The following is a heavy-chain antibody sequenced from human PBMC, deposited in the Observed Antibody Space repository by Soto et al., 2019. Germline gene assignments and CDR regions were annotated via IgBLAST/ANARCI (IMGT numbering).Heavy chain of an antibody. CDR1: GGTFSSYA. V-gene: IGHV1-69*13. CDR3: ARWNGHSEEYYYYGMDV. Sequence: SVKVSCKASGGTFSSYAISWVRQAPGQGLEWMGGIIPIFGTANYAQKFQGRVTITADESTSTAYMELSSLRSEDTAVYYCARWNGHSEEYYYYGMDVWGQGTTVTVSS. D-gene: IGHD1-1*01. CDR2: IIPIFGTA. J-gene: IGHJ6*02.